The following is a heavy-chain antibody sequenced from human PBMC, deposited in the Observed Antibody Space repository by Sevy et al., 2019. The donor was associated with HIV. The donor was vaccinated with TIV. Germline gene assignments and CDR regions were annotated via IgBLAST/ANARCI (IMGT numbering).Heavy chain of an antibody. Sequence: GGSLRLSCAASGFTFSSYGMHWVRQAPGKGLEWVAVISYDGSNKYYADSVKGRFTISRDNSKNTPYLQMNSLRAEDTAVYYCAKDGMITFGGVIVLLNLDYWGQGTLVTVSS. CDR3: AKDGMITFGGVIVLLNLDY. D-gene: IGHD3-16*02. V-gene: IGHV3-30*18. CDR1: GFTFSSYG. CDR2: ISYDGSNK. J-gene: IGHJ4*02.